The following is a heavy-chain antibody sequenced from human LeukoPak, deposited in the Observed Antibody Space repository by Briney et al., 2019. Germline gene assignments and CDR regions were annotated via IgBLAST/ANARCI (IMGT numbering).Heavy chain of an antibody. V-gene: IGHV3-30*02. D-gene: IGHD6-13*01. Sequence: GSLRLSCAASGFSFSSYGMHWVRQAPGKGLEWVAFVRYDGNNKYYADSVKGRFSISRDNSKNTLYLQMNSLRTEDTAVHYCAREGLTATGRGWFDPWGQGTLVTVSS. CDR2: VRYDGNNK. CDR3: AREGLTATGRGWFDP. CDR1: GFSFSSYG. J-gene: IGHJ5*02.